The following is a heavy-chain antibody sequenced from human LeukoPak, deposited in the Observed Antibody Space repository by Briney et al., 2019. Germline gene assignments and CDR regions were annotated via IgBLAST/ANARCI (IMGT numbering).Heavy chain of an antibody. J-gene: IGHJ4*02. Sequence: SETLSLICTVSGDSITSYYWTWIRQPPGKGLEWIGYMYHSGTTSNIPSLKSRVTISVDTSKNQFSLKVRSVTAADTAVYYCARGLGWGATIFDYWGQGALVTVSS. CDR1: GDSITSYY. CDR2: MYHSGTT. V-gene: IGHV4-59*01. CDR3: ARGLGWGATIFDY. D-gene: IGHD1-26*01.